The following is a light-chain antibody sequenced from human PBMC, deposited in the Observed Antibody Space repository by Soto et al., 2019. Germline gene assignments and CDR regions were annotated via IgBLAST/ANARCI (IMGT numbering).Light chain of an antibody. CDR2: EVT. J-gene: IGLJ2*01. CDR3: VSHTSSSTYVV. Sequence: QSALTQPASVSASPGQSITISCTGTSSDVGGYNYVSWYQYHPGKAPKLIIYEVTNRPSGVSNRFSGSKSGNTASLTISGLQAEDEADYYCVSHTSSSTYVVFGGGTKLTVL. CDR1: SSDVGGYNY. V-gene: IGLV2-14*01.